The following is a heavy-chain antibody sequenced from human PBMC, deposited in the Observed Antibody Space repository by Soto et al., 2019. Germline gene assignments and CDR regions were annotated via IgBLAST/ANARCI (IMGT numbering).Heavy chain of an antibody. CDR1: GFTFSSYS. Sequence: GGSLRLSCAASGFTFSSYSMNWVRQAPGKGLEWVSYISSSSSTIYYADSVKGRFTISRDNAKNSLYLQMNSLRDEDTAVYYCARIYGDYRKNYYYGMDVWGQGTTVTVSS. V-gene: IGHV3-48*02. J-gene: IGHJ6*02. D-gene: IGHD4-17*01. CDR3: ARIYGDYRKNYYYGMDV. CDR2: ISSSSSTI.